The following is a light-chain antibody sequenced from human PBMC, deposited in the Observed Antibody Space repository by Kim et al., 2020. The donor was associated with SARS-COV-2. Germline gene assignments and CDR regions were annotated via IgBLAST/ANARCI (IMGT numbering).Light chain of an antibody. CDR3: AAWDDSLNGPV. CDR1: FSSIARHP. CDR2: SNN. J-gene: IGLJ2*01. V-gene: IGLV1-44*01. Sequence: GHRVIISRVACFSSIARHPVNWYLLLPVTAPKFLIYSNNQRPSGVPDLFSGSYSGTSASLAISVLQSEDEADYYCAAWDDSLNGPVFGGGTQLTVL.